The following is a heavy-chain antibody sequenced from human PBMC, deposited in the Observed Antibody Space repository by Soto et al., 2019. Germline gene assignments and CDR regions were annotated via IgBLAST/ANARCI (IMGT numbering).Heavy chain of an antibody. D-gene: IGHD6-13*01. Sequence: GGSLRLSCAASGFTFSSYAMSWVRQAPGKGLEWVSAISGSGGSTYYADSVKGRITISRDNSKNTLYLQMNSLRAEDTAVYYCAKRDWSSWLPFVYWGQGTLVTVSS. CDR3: AKRDWSSWLPFVY. CDR1: GFTFSSYA. J-gene: IGHJ4*02. V-gene: IGHV3-23*01. CDR2: ISGSGGST.